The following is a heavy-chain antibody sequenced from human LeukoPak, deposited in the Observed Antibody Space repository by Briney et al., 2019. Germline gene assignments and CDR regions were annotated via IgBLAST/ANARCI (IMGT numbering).Heavy chain of an antibody. V-gene: IGHV4-39*07. J-gene: IGHJ4*02. CDR3: ARASAYCGGDCYSLKY. D-gene: IGHD2-21*02. Sequence: SETLSLTCTVSGGSISSSSYYWGWIRQPPGKGLEWIGSIYYSGSTYYNLSLKSRVTISVDTSKNQFSLKLSSVTAADTAVYYCARASAYCGGDCYSLKYWGQGTLVTVSS. CDR1: GGSISSSSYY. CDR2: IYYSGST.